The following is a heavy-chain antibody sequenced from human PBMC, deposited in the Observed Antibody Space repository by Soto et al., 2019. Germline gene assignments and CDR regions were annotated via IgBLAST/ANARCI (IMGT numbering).Heavy chain of an antibody. D-gene: IGHD6-13*01. J-gene: IGHJ6*02. CDR3: ARIPAGGSSLYYYYYYGMDV. CDR1: GFSLSTSGMC. CDR2: IDWDDDK. V-gene: IGHV2-70*01. Sequence: SGPTLVNPTQTLTLTCTFSGFSLSTSGMCVSWIRQPPGKALEQLALIDWDDDKYYSTSLKTRLTISKNTSKNQVVLTMTNMDPVDTATYYCARIPAGGSSLYYYYYYGMDVWGQGTTVTV.